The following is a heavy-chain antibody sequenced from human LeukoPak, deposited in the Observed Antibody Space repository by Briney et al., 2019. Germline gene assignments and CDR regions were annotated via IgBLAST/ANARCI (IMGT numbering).Heavy chain of an antibody. CDR2: ISSSGSTI. CDR1: GFTFSSYE. Sequence: PGGSLRLSCAASGFTFSSYEMNWVRQAPGKGLEWVSYISSSGSTIYYADSVKGRFTISRDNAKNSLYLQMNSLRAEDTAVYYCARVVLIVVVTAIMFDYWGQGTLVTVSS. J-gene: IGHJ4*02. V-gene: IGHV3-48*03. CDR3: ARVVLIVVVTAIMFDY. D-gene: IGHD2-21*02.